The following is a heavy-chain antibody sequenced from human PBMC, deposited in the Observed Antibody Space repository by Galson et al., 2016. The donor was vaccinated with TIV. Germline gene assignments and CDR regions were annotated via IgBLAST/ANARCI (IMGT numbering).Heavy chain of an antibody. J-gene: IGHJ2*01. D-gene: IGHD4-17*01. CDR3: ARAPYGENWYFDL. Sequence: ETLSLTCSVSRGFISGYHWSWIRQPPGKGLEWLDYIFYSGGTNYSPSLKSRVTLSVDTSKNQLSLKLNSVTAADTAVYYCARAPYGENWYFDLWGRGTLVTVSS. CDR1: RGFISGYH. V-gene: IGHV4-59*08. CDR2: IFYSGGT.